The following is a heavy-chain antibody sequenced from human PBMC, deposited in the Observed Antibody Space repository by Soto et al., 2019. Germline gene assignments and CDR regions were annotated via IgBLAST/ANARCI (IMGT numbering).Heavy chain of an antibody. J-gene: IGHJ4*02. D-gene: IGHD4-17*01. CDR2: IYGDNDK. V-gene: IGHV2-5*02. CDR1: GFSLSNSGVG. CDR3: AHCTLHDYGDYDPGTSHVFDS. Sequence: QITLKESGPSPVKPTQTLTVTCTFSGFSLSNSGVGVAWIRQPPGKALEWLALIYGDNDKRYSPSLKTRLTVTKDTPKTLVVPTMTNMDPVDTATYYCAHCTLHDYGDYDPGTSHVFDSWGQGTLVTVSS.